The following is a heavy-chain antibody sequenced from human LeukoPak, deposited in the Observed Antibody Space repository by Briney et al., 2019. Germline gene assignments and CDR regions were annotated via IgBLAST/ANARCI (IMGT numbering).Heavy chain of an antibody. CDR1: GFTFSSYA. V-gene: IGHV3-23*01. D-gene: IGHD2-21*01. CDR2: ISGSGGST. J-gene: IGHJ4*02. Sequence: GXXLRLSCAASGFTFSSYAMSWVRQAPGKGVEWVSAISGSGGSTYYADSVEGRFTISRDNSKNTVYVKMNSLRAEDTAVYYCAKFLPTHIVVANYYFDYWGQGTLVTVSS. CDR3: AKFLPTHIVVANYYFDY.